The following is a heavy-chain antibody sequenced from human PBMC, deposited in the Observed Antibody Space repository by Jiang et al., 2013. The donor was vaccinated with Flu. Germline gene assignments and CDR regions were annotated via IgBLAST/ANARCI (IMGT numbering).Heavy chain of an antibody. D-gene: IGHD3-22*01. CDR3: AREGNYYDSSGSSVPFAFDI. J-gene: IGHJ3*02. CDR2: YDGSNK. Sequence: YDGSNKYYADSVKGRFTISRDNAKNSLYLQMNSLRAEDTAVYYCAREGNYYDSSGSSVPFAFDIWGQGTMVTVSS. V-gene: IGHV3-33*01.